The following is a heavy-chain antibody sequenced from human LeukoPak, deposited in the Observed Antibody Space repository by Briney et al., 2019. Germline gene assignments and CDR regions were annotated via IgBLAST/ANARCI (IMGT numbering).Heavy chain of an antibody. CDR3: ARENYYYYYMDV. CDR1: GGSFSGYY. CDR2: INHSGST. V-gene: IGHV4-34*01. J-gene: IGHJ6*03. Sequence: SETLSLTCAVYGGSFSGYYWSWIRQPPGKGLEWIGEINHSGSTDYNPSLKSRVTISVDTSKNQFSLKLSSVTAADTAVYYCARENYYYYYMDVWGKGTTVTVSS.